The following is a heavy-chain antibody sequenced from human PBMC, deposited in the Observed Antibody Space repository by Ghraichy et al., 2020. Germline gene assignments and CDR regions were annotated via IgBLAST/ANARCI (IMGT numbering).Heavy chain of an antibody. V-gene: IGHV3-64D*06. Sequence: GGSLRLSCSASGFTFSSYAMHWVRQAPGKGLEYVSAISSNGGSTYYADSVKGRFTISSDNSKNTLYLQMSSLRAEDTAVYYCVKVVDDYGDYFLDYWGQGTLVTFSS. CDR3: VKVVDDYGDYFLDY. CDR1: GFTFSSYA. CDR2: ISSNGGST. J-gene: IGHJ4*02. D-gene: IGHD4-17*01.